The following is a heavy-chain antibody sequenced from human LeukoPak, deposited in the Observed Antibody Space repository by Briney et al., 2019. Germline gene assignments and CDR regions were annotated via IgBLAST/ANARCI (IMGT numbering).Heavy chain of an antibody. CDR2: ISSSGSTI. V-gene: IGHV3-48*03. D-gene: IGHD3-10*01. Sequence: PGGSLRLSCAASGFTFSSYEMNWVRQAPGKGLEWVSYISSSGSTIYYADSVKGRFTISRDNAKNSLYLQMNSLRAEDTAVYYCARTEVITMVRGVIADYYYMDVWGKGTTVTVSS. CDR1: GFTFSSYE. CDR3: ARTEVITMVRGVIADYYYMDV. J-gene: IGHJ6*03.